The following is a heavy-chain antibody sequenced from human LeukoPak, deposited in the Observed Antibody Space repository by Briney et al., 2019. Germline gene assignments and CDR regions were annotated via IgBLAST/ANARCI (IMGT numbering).Heavy chain of an antibody. Sequence: GGSLRLSCVISGFTFSSFGMHWVRQAPGKGLEWVAAISGDGRNKYYADSVKGRFTVSRDNSKNTLYLQMSNLRAEDTAVYFCARGGGLDVWGQGATVTVSS. J-gene: IGHJ6*02. V-gene: IGHV3-30*03. D-gene: IGHD3-16*01. CDR1: GFTFSSFG. CDR3: ARGGGLDV. CDR2: ISGDGRNK.